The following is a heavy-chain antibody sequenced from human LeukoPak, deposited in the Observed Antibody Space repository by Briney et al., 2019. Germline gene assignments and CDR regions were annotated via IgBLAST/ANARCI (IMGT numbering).Heavy chain of an antibody. J-gene: IGHJ4*02. CDR3: ASSSGIAAGAFDD. Sequence: SGTLSLTCAVSGGSISSSNWWNWVRQPPGKGLEWIGEIYHSGPTSYNPSLKSRVTISVDRSKNQFSLKLSSVTAADTAVYYCASSSGIAAGAFDDWGQGTLVTVSS. CDR2: IYHSGPT. CDR1: GGSISSSNW. D-gene: IGHD6-13*01. V-gene: IGHV4-4*02.